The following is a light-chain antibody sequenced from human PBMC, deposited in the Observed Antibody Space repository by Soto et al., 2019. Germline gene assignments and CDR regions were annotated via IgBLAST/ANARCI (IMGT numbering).Light chain of an antibody. Sequence: EIVLTQSPGALSLSPGESATLSCRASQSVSDTHVAWYQQRPGQAPRLLIYDASRRDIGVPDRFSGSGSGTDFTLTISGLEPEDFAVYFCQQYGSSPPYTFGQGTKLEIK. J-gene: IGKJ2*01. CDR3: QQYGSSPPYT. CDR1: QSVSDTH. CDR2: DAS. V-gene: IGKV3-20*01.